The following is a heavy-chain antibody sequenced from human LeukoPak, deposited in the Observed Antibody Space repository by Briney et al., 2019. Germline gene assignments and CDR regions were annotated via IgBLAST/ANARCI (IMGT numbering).Heavy chain of an antibody. CDR2: IKPDGTEK. CDR3: ARVRYGNYFDY. CDR1: GFTFTDSW. D-gene: IGHD3-16*02. V-gene: IGHV3-7*04. Sequence: GGSLRLSCAASGFTFTDSWMSWVRQPPGKGLEWVVNIKPDGTEKYYVDSLKGRFTVSRDNAKNSLYLQMSSLRAEDTAVYYCARVRYGNYFDYWGQGNLVTVSS. J-gene: IGHJ4*02.